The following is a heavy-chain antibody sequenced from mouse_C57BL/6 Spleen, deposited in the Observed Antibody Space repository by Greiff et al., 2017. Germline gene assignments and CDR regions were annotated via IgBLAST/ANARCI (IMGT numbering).Heavy chain of an antibody. J-gene: IGHJ3*01. D-gene: IGHD1-1*01. V-gene: IGHV1-82*01. CDR2: IYPGDGDT. CDR1: GYAFSSSW. Sequence: QVQLQQPGPELVKPGASVKISCKASGYAFSSSWMNWVKQRPGKGLEWIGRIYPGDGDTNYNGKFKGKATLTADKSSSTAYMQLSSLTSEDSAVYFCARRDYYGSSSFAYWGQGTLVTVSA. CDR3: ARRDYYGSSSFAY.